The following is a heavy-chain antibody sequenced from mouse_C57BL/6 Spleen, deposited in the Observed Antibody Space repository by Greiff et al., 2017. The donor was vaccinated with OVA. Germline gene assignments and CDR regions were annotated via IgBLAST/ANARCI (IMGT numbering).Heavy chain of an antibody. V-gene: IGHV7-3*01. CDR1: GFTFTDYY. CDR2: IRNKANGYTT. D-gene: IGHD2-3*01. J-gene: IGHJ2*01. CDR3: ASLAYDYFDY. Sequence: EVQLQQSGGGLVQPGGSLSLSCAASGFTFTDYYMSWVRQPPGKALEWLGFIRNKANGYTTEYSASVKGRFTISRDNSQSILYLQMNALRAEDSATYYCASLAYDYFDYWGQGTTLTVSS.